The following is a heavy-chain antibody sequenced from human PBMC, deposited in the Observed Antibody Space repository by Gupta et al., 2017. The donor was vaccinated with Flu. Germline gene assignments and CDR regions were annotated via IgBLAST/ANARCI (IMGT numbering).Heavy chain of an antibody. CDR2: INADNGNT. J-gene: IGHJ6*02. Sequence: IHWVRQAPGQRLEWMGWINADNGNTKYSQKFEGRVTMTRDTAASTVYMELSSLISEDTAVYYCARGGGSRNYYYGMDVWGQGTTVDVSS. V-gene: IGHV1-3*01. D-gene: IGHD3-16*01. CDR3: ARGGGSRNYYYGMDV.